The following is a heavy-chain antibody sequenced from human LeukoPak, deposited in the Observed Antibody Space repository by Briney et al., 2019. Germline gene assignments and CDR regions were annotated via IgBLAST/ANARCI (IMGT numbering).Heavy chain of an antibody. CDR1: GFTFSSYE. D-gene: IGHD3-3*01. V-gene: IGHV3-48*01. J-gene: IGHJ4*02. Sequence: TGGSLRLSCAASGFTFSSYEMNWVRQAPGKGLEWVSDISSSSSTIYYADSVKGRFTISRDNAKNSLYLEMNSLRAEDTAVYYCARTYYDFWSGYYSHEGNPFDYWGQGTLVTVSS. CDR3: ARTYYDFWSGYYSHEGNPFDY. CDR2: ISSSSSTI.